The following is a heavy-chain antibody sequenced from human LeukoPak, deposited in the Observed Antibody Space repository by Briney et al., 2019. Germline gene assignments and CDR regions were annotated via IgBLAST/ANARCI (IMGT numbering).Heavy chain of an antibody. CDR2: MSFDGSQ. Sequence: GGSLRLSCAASGFTFSSYGMSWVRQAPGKGLEWVAGMSFDGSQYYVESVKGRFTISRDNSGNTVYLHMTSLRPEDTAVYFCAREGHTSGFCGAFDIWGQGTTVTISS. CDR1: GFTFSSYG. J-gene: IGHJ3*02. V-gene: IGHV3-30*03. D-gene: IGHD5-12*01. CDR3: AREGHTSGFCGAFDI.